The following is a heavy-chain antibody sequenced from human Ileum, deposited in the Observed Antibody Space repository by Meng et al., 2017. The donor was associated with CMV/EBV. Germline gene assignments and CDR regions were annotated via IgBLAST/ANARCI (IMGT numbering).Heavy chain of an antibody. CDR1: GGSFSGYY. J-gene: IGHJ4*02. CDR3: ARGVAGGPFDY. D-gene: IGHD2-15*01. CDR2: INHSGST. V-gene: IGHV4-34*01. Sequence: QGQLQQWGAGLLKPSETLSLTCAVYGGSFSGYYWSWIRQPPGKGLEWIGEINHSGSTNYNPSLKSRVTISVDTSKNQFSLKLSSVTAADTAVYYCARGVAGGPFDYWGQGTLVTVSS.